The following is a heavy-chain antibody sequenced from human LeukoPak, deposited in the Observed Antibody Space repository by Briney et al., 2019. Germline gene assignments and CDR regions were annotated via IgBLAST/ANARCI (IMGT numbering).Heavy chain of an antibody. CDR2: INSDGSST. V-gene: IGHV3-74*01. CDR1: GFTFSSYW. Sequence: GGSLRLSCAASGFTFSSYWMHWVRQAPGKGLVWVSRINSDGSSTSYADSVKGRFTISRDNAKNTLYLQMNSLRAEDTAVYYCARDRNYDFWSGYYPDYYYYMDVWGKGTTVTVSS. CDR3: ARDRNYDFWSGYYPDYYYYMDV. J-gene: IGHJ6*03. D-gene: IGHD3-3*01.